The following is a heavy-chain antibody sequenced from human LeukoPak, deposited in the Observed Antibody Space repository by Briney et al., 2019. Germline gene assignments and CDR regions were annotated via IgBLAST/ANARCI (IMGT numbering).Heavy chain of an antibody. CDR1: GYTFTGYY. D-gene: IGHD3-3*01. V-gene: IGHV1-2*02. CDR2: INPNSGGT. Sequence: GASVKVSCKASGYTFTGYYMHWVRQAPGQGLEWMGWINPNSGGTNYAQKLQGRVTMTRDTSITTAYMELSRLRSDDTAVYYCARGAALRRFLEWSKNWFDPWGQGTLVTVSS. CDR3: ARGAALRRFLEWSKNWFDP. J-gene: IGHJ5*02.